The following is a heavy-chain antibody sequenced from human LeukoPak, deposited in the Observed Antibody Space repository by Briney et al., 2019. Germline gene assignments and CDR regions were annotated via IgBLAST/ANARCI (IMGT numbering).Heavy chain of an antibody. CDR1: GYTFTGYY. V-gene: IGHV1-2*02. D-gene: IGHD6-13*01. CDR2: INPNNGVT. J-gene: IGHJ4*02. Sequence: EASVKVSCKASGYTFTGYYMHWVRQVLGQGLEWMGWINPNNGVTKYAQMFQGRVTMTRDTSINTAYMELSRLRSDDTAIYYCARDLAADLDYWGQGTLVTVSS. CDR3: ARDLAADLDY.